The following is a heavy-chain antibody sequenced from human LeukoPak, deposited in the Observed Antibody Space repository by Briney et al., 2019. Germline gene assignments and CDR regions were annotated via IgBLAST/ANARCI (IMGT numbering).Heavy chain of an antibody. J-gene: IGHJ4*02. CDR3: ARERIERYTYASSDFDY. CDR1: GGSFSGYY. Sequence: SETLSLTCAVYGGSFSGYYWSWIRQPPGKGLEWIGEINHSGSTNYNPSLKSRVTISVDTSKNQFSLKVTSVTAADTALYYCARERIERYTYASSDFDYWGRGTLVTVSS. D-gene: IGHD5-18*01. V-gene: IGHV4-34*01. CDR2: INHSGST.